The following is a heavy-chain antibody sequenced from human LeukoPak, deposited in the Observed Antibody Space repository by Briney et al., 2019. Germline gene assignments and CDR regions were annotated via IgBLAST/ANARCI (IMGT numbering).Heavy chain of an antibody. CDR3: ARETAVAGHTFDY. J-gene: IGHJ4*02. CDR2: IYTSGST. Sequence: SETLSLTCTVSGYSISSGYYWGWIRQPPGKGLEWIGSIYTSGSTNYNPSLKSRVTMSVDTSKNQFSLKLSSVTAADTAVYYCARETAVAGHTFDYWGQGTLVTVSS. D-gene: IGHD6-19*01. CDR1: GYSISSGYY. V-gene: IGHV4-38-2*02.